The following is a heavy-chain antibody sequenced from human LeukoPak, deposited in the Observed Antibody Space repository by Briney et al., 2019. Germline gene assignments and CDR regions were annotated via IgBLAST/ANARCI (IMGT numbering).Heavy chain of an antibody. Sequence: KASETLSPTCAVSVFSISSGYYWGWIRQPPGKGLEWIGGIYHSGSTYYNPSLKGRVTISVDTSKNQFSLKLSSVTAADTAVYYCERGGYSSSWPYYYYYYMDVWGKGTTVTVSS. J-gene: IGHJ6*03. V-gene: IGHV4-38-2*01. CDR3: ERGGYSSSWPYYYYYYMDV. CDR2: IYHSGST. CDR1: VFSISSGYY. D-gene: IGHD6-13*01.